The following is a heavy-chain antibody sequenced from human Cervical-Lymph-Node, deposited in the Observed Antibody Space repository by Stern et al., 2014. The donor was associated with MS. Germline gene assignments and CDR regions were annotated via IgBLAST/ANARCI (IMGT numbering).Heavy chain of an antibody. CDR3: ARGAPPEN. V-gene: IGHV5-51*03. J-gene: IGHJ4*02. Sequence: EVQLVQSGAEVKKPGESLKISCKTAGYSFTNYWIGWVRQMPGKGLEWMGIIYPSASDPRYSPSFQGQVIISADKSIGTAYLQWRSLKASDSGIYYCARGAPPENWGQGTLVTVSS. CDR1: GYSFTNYW. CDR2: IYPSASDP. D-gene: IGHD1-26*01.